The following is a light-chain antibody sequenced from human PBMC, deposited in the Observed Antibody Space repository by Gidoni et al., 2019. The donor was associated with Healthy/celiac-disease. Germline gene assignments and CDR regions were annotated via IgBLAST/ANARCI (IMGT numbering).Light chain of an antibody. CDR3: NSRDSSGNLLV. CDR1: SLRSYY. V-gene: IGLV3-19*01. J-gene: IGLJ3*02. Sequence: SSELTQDPAVSVAFGQTVRITCQGDSLRSYYASWYQQKQGQAPVLVIYGKNNRPSGIPDRFSGSSSGNTASLTITGAQAEDEADYYCNSRDSSGNLLVFGGGTKLTVL. CDR2: GKN.